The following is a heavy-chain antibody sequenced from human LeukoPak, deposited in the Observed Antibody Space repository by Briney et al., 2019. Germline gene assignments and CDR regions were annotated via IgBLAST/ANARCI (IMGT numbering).Heavy chain of an antibody. CDR3: AKDVRRGPIVRGGSVDY. V-gene: IGHV3-23*05. CDR1: RFTFSSYA. CDR2: VNNKGNNK. D-gene: IGHD1-26*01. Sequence: GTSLRLSCAASRFTFSSYAMSWVRQAPGKGLEWVSAVNNKGNNKYYADSVRGRFTISRDNSKNTLYLQMDSLRAEDTAVYYCAKDVRRGPIVRGGSVDYWGLGTLVTVSS. J-gene: IGHJ4*02.